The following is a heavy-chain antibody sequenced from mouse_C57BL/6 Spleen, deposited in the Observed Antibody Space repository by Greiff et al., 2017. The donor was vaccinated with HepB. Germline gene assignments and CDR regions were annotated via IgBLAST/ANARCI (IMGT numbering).Heavy chain of an antibody. Sequence: EVQLVESEGRLVQPGSSMKLSCTASGFTFSDYYMAWVRQVPEKGLEWVANINYDGSSTYYLDSLKSRFIISRDNAKNILYLQMSSLKSEDTATYYCARVEDSYWYFDVWGTGTTVTVSS. J-gene: IGHJ1*03. CDR3: ARVEDSYWYFDV. CDR2: INYDGSST. V-gene: IGHV5-16*01. CDR1: GFTFSDYY.